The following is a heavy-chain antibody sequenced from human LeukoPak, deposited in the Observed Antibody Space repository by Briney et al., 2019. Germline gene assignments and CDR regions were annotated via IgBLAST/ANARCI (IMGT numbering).Heavy chain of an antibody. V-gene: IGHV3-23*01. Sequence: GGSLRLSCAASGFTFRTYGMNWVRQAPGKGLEWVSVISGSGSTYYADSVKGRFTISRDNSKHTLYLQMNSLRAEDTAVYYCAKDLTYGEYAGGDAFDIWGQGTMVTVSS. CDR3: AKDLTYGEYAGGDAFDI. CDR2: ISGSGST. D-gene: IGHD4-17*01. CDR1: GFTFRTYG. J-gene: IGHJ3*02.